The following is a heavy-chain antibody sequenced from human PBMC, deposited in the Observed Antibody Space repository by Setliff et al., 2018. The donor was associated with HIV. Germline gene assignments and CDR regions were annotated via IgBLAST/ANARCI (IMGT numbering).Heavy chain of an antibody. J-gene: IGHJ4*02. CDR1: GGSISSSNW. CDR3: ARRGGSGWYYFDQ. CDR2: IYHSGSA. D-gene: IGHD6-19*01. Sequence: ASETLSLTCAVSGGSISSSNWWSWVRQPPGKGLEWIGEIYHSGSANYNPSLKSRVIISIDKSKNKFSLTLTSVTAADTALYYCARRGGSGWYYFDQWGQGALVTVSS. V-gene: IGHV4-4*02.